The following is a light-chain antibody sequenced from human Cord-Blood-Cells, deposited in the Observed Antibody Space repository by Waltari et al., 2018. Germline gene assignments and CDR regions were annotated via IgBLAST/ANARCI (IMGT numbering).Light chain of an antibody. CDR2: DVS. CDR3: SSYTSSSTLDVV. V-gene: IGLV2-14*01. CDR1: SSDVGGYNY. Sequence: QSALTQPASVSGSPGQSITISCTGTSSDVGGYNYVSWYQQHPGKSPKIMIYDVSNRPAGGSNRFSGSKSGNTASLTISGLQAEDEADYYCSSYTSSSTLDVVFGGGTKLTAL. J-gene: IGLJ2*01.